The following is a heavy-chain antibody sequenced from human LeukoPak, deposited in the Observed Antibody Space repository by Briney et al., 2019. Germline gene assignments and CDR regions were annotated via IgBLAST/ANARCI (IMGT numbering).Heavy chain of an antibody. CDR1: GGSISSGGYS. D-gene: IGHD3-10*01. V-gene: IGHV4-30-2*01. Sequence: SETLSLTCAVSGGSISSGGYSWSWIRQPPGKGLEWIGYIYHSGSTYYNPSLKSRVTISVDKSKNQFSLKLSSVTAADTAVYYCASLADYYGSGSYYRNDYWGQGTLVTVSS. CDR3: ASLADYYGSGSYYRNDY. J-gene: IGHJ4*02. CDR2: IYHSGST.